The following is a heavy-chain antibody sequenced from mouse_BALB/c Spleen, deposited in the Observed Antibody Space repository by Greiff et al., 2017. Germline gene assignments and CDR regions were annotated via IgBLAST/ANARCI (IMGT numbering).Heavy chain of an antibody. CDR1: GFTFSDYY. V-gene: IGHV5-4*02. D-gene: IGHD4-1*01. J-gene: IGHJ4*01. CDR2: ISDGGSYT. Sequence: EVKLMESGGGLVKPGGSLKLSCAASGFTFSDYYMYWVRQTPEKRLEWVATISDGGSYTYYADTVTGRFTISRENAQNTLYLEMSSLRSEDTAMYYCARDLGRGYAMDYWGQGTSVTVSS. CDR3: ARDLGRGYAMDY.